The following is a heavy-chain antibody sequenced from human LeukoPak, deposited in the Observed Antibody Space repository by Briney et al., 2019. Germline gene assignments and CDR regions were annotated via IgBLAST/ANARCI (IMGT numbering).Heavy chain of an antibody. V-gene: IGHV3-30*18. Sequence: GGSPRLSCAASGFTFSSYGMHWVRQAPGKGLEWVAVISYDGSNKYYADSVKGRFTISRDNSKNTLYLQMNSLRAEDTAVYYCAKRAVAGLTDYWGQGTLVTVSS. CDR1: GFTFSSYG. CDR3: AKRAVAGLTDY. J-gene: IGHJ4*02. D-gene: IGHD6-19*01. CDR2: ISYDGSNK.